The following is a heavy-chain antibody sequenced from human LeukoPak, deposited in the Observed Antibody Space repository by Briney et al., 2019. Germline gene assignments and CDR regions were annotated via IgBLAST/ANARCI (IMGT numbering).Heavy chain of an antibody. CDR2: ISTSSSAI. CDR3: ARDNSGGNSGMDY. V-gene: IGHV3-48*02. Sequence: SGGSLRLSCAASGFTFGSYTMNWVGQVPGKGLEWVSYISTSSSAIYYADSVKGRFIISRDNARNSLYLQMNSLRDEDTAVYYCARDNSGGNSGMDYWGQGTLVAVSS. J-gene: IGHJ4*02. D-gene: IGHD4-23*01. CDR1: GFTFGSYT.